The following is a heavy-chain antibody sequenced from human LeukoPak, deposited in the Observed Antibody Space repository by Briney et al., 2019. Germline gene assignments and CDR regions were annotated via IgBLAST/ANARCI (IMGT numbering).Heavy chain of an antibody. CDR1: GYTFPHYY. CDR2: INPTGGTT. V-gene: IGHV1-46*01. J-gene: IGHJ4*02. D-gene: IGHD3-3*01. CDR3: ARGVVSTSGYFDF. Sequence: GASVKVSSKASGYTFPHYYMHWVRQAPGQGLEWMGIINPTGGTTKYAQTLQGRVTLTRDTSTNTVYMDLSSLRSEDTAIYYCARGVVSTSGYFDFWGQGTLVTVSS.